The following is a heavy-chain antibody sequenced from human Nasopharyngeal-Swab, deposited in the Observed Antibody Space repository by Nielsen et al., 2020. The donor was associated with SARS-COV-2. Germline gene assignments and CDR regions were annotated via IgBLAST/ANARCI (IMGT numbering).Heavy chain of an antibody. Sequence: VRQGPGQGLEWVGGVIPILGIANYAQKFQGRVTITADKSTSTAYMELSSLRSEDTAVYYCARGGADDILTGPYYYYYYYMDVWGKGTTVTVSS. V-gene: IGHV1-69*10. D-gene: IGHD3-9*01. J-gene: IGHJ6*03. CDR2: VIPILGIA. CDR3: ARGGADDILTGPYYYYYYYMDV.